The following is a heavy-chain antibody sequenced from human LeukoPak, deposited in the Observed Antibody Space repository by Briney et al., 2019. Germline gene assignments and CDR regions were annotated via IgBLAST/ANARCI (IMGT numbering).Heavy chain of an antibody. D-gene: IGHD5-18*01. CDR1: GYSFTSYW. V-gene: IGHV5-51*01. CDR3: ATSHGGYSYGSSFDY. J-gene: IGHJ4*02. Sequence: GESLQISCKGSGYSFTSYWIGWVRQMPGKGLEWMGIIYPGDPDTRYSPSFQGQVTISADKSISTAYLQWSSLKASDTAMYYCATSHGGYSYGSSFDYWGQGTLVTVSS. CDR2: IYPGDPDT.